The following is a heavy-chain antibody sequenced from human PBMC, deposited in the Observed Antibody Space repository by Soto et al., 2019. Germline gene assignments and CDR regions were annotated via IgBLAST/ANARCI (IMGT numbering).Heavy chain of an antibody. CDR2: IYHSGST. CDR3: ARDSLDRNNWFDP. J-gene: IGHJ5*02. V-gene: IGHV4-30-2*01. Sequence: TLSLTCAVAGGCISSGGYSWSWIRQPPGKGLEWIGYIYHSGSTYYNPSLKSRVTISVDRSKNQFSLKLSSVTAADTAVYYCARDSLDRNNWFDPWGQGTLVTGSS. CDR1: GGCISSGGYS. D-gene: IGHD3-22*01.